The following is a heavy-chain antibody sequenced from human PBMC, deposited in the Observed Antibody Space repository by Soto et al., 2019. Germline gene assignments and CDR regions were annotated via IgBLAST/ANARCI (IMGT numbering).Heavy chain of an antibody. Sequence: GGSLRLSCAASGFTFSSYAMHWVRPAPGKGLEWVAVISYTGTNKYYADSVKGRFTISRDNSKNTLYLQMNSLRAEDTAVDYCAMGASYYYSEMDVWGQETTVTISS. V-gene: IGHV3-30-3*01. CDR1: GFTFSSYA. CDR2: ISYTGTNK. J-gene: IGHJ6*02. D-gene: IGHD3-16*01. CDR3: AMGASYYYSEMDV.